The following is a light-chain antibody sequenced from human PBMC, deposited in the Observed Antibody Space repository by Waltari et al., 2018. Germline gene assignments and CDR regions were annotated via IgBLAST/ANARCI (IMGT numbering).Light chain of an antibody. CDR1: NIGGRS. V-gene: IGLV3-21*02. CDR2: LDS. J-gene: IGLJ3*02. CDR3: HVWDGKTVM. Sequence: SSVLTQAPSVSVAPGQTATVPCGGDNIGGRSVHWYQQRPGRAPVLVVYLDSDRPSGIPDRFSGSKSGNAATLTISRVEAGDGADYYCHVWDGKTVMFGGGTKLTVL.